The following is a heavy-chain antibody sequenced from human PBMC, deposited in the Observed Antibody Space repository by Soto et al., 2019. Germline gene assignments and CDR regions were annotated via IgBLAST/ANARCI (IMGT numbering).Heavy chain of an antibody. CDR1: GGTFSSYA. J-gene: IGHJ6*02. D-gene: IGHD3-3*01. V-gene: IGHV1-69*13. CDR2: IIPIFGTA. Sequence: GASVKVSCKASGGTFSSYAISWVRQAPGQGLEWMGGIIPIFGTANYAQKFQGRVTITADESTSTAYMELSSLRSEDTAVYYCACKAFWSGPAYYYGMDVWGQGTTVTVS. CDR3: ACKAFWSGPAYYYGMDV.